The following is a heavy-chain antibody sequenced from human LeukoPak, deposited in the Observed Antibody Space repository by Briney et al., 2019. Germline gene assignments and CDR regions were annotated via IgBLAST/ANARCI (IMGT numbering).Heavy chain of an antibody. D-gene: IGHD3-3*01. CDR3: ARGSTYYDFWSGYDHYYYYYMDV. Sequence: ASVKVSCKASRYTFTSYDINWVRQATGQGLEWMGWMNPNSGNTGYAQKFQGRVTMTRNTSISTAYMELSSLRSEDTAVYYCARGSTYYDFWSGYDHYYYYYMDVWGKGTTVTVSS. J-gene: IGHJ6*03. V-gene: IGHV1-8*01. CDR2: MNPNSGNT. CDR1: RYTFTSYD.